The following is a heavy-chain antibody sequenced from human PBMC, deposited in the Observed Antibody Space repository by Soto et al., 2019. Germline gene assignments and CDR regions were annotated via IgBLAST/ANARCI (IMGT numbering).Heavy chain of an antibody. CDR2: IGSNGGSP. J-gene: IGHJ4*02. CDR1: GFTLSSYV. V-gene: IGHV3-64*01. CDR3: ARWVYSNYDLSFYDY. D-gene: IGHD4-4*01. Sequence: EVQLVESGGGLVQPGGSLRLSCAASGFTLSSYVIPWVRQVPGKGWEYVSAIGSNGGSPYYANSVKGRFTISRDNSKNTLYLQMGSLRAEDMAVYYCARWVYSNYDLSFYDYWGQGTLVTVSS.